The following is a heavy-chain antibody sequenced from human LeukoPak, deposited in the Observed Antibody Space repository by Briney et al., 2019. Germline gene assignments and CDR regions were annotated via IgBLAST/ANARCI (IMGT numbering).Heavy chain of an antibody. Sequence: GASVKVSCKVSGYTLTELSMHWVRQAPGKGLEWMGGFDPEDGETIYAQKFQGRVTLTEDTSTDTAYMELSSLRSEDTAVYYCATDRPGLSSGWYGEFDYWGQGALVTVSS. V-gene: IGHV1-24*01. J-gene: IGHJ4*02. D-gene: IGHD6-19*01. CDR2: FDPEDGET. CDR3: ATDRPGLSSGWYGEFDY. CDR1: GYTLTELS.